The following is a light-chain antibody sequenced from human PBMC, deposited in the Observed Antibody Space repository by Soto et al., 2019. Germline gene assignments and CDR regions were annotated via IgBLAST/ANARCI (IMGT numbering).Light chain of an antibody. J-gene: IGLJ1*01. V-gene: IGLV1-44*01. CDR1: SSNTGSNT. CDR3: AAWDDSLNGSYV. CDR2: SNN. Sequence: QSALTQPPSASGTPGQRVTISCSGSSSNTGSNTVNWYQQLPGTAPKLLIYSNNQRPSGVPDRFSGSKSGTSASLAISGLQSEDEADYYCAAWDDSLNGSYVFGTGTKVTVL.